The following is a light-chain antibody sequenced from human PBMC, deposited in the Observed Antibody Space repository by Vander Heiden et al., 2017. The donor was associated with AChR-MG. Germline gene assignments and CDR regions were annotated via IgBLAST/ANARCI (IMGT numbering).Light chain of an antibody. CDR1: QSISNY. CDR2: DAS. CDR3: QQRTNSYS. V-gene: IGKV3-11*01. Sequence: ELVLTQSPATLSLSPGDRATLSCRASQSISNYLAWYQQQPGQAPRLLIYDASKRAPGIPARFGGSGSGTHFTLTISSLQPEDFAVYYCQQRTNSYSFGQGTKLEI. J-gene: IGKJ2*03.